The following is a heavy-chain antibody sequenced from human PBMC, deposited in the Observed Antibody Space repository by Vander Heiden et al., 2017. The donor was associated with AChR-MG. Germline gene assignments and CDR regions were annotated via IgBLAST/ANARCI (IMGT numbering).Heavy chain of an antibody. D-gene: IGHD3-16*01. V-gene: IGHV3-15*01. CDR2: VRTKADGGTR. CDR1: GLTFRSAW. J-gene: IGHJ4*02. CDR3: AVESYYEIRD. Sequence: EVQLVESGGDLVEPGGSLRLSCAVSGLTFRSAWMRCVRQAPGKGLEWIGRVRTKADGGTREYAAPVKGRFTVSRDDSENMLYLQMNSLKTEDTGVYYCAVESYYEIRDWGQGTLVTVSS.